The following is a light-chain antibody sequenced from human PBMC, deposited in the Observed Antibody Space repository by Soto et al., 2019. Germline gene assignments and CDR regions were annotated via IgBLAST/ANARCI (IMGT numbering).Light chain of an antibody. CDR1: QSVSSY. CDR2: DAS. CDR3: QQRSNWPPIT. Sequence: IMLTQSPGTLSLSPGERVTLSCRASQSVSSYLAWYQQKPGQATRLLIYDASNRATGIPARFSGSGSGTDFTLTISSLEPEDFAAYYCQQRSNWPPITFGQGTRLEIK. J-gene: IGKJ5*01. V-gene: IGKV3-11*01.